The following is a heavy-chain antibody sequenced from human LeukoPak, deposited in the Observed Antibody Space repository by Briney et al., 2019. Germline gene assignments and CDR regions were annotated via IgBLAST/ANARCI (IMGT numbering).Heavy chain of an antibody. CDR2: IYSGGST. D-gene: IGHD3-3*01. CDR1: GLTVSSNY. CDR3: HSWSSYYTTDY. Sequence: GGSLRLSCAASGLTVSSNYMSWVRQAPGKGLEWVSVIYSGGSTYYADSVKGRFTISRDNSKNTLYLQMNSLRAEDTAVYYCHSWSSYYTTDYWGKGTLVTVSS. V-gene: IGHV3-53*01. J-gene: IGHJ4*02.